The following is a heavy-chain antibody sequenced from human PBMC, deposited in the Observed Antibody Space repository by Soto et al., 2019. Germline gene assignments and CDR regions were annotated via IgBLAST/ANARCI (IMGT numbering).Heavy chain of an antibody. V-gene: IGHV3-30-3*01. Sequence: VGSLRLSCAASGFTFSSYAMHWVRQAPGKGLEWVAVISYDGSNKYYADSVKGRFTISRDNSKNTLYLQMNSLRAEDTAVYYCARDPTTVVTPPNPVIDYWGQGTLVTVSS. D-gene: IGHD4-17*01. CDR3: ARDPTTVVTPPNPVIDY. CDR2: ISYDGSNK. J-gene: IGHJ4*02. CDR1: GFTFSSYA.